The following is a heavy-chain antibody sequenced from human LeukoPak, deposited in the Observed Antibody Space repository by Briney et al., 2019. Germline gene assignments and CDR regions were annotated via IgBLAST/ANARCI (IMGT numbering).Heavy chain of an antibody. CDR1: GGSISSGDYY. D-gene: IGHD6-19*01. CDR2: IYYSGST. V-gene: IGHV4-61*08. Sequence: PSETLSFTCTVSGGSISSGDYYWSWIRQPPGKGLEWIGYIYYSGSTNYNPSLKSRVTISVDTSKNQFSLKLSSVTAADTAVYYCARDWSSSGWYDYWGQGTLVTVSS. J-gene: IGHJ4*02. CDR3: ARDWSSSGWYDY.